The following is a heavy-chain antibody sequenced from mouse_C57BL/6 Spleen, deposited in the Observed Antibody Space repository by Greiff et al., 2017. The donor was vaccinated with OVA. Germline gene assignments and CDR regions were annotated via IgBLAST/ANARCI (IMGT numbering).Heavy chain of an antibody. D-gene: IGHD4-1*01. CDR2: IYPGGGYT. CDR3: ARGTEYFDV. Sequence: QVQLKESGAELVRPGTSVKMSCKASGYTFTNYWIGWAKQRPGHGLEWIGDIYPGGGYTNYNEKFKGKATLTADKSSSTAYMQFISLTSEDSAIYYCARGTEYFDVWGTGTTVTVSS. J-gene: IGHJ1*03. V-gene: IGHV1-63*01. CDR1: GYTFTNYW.